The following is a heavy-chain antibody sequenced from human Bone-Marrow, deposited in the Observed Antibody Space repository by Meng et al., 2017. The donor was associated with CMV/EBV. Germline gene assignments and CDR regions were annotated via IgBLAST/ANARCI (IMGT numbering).Heavy chain of an antibody. D-gene: IGHD3-3*01. V-gene: IGHV3-48*03. J-gene: IGHJ6*02. CDR3: ASPHSGPDFWSGYESMDV. Sequence: GESLRISCAASGFTFSSYEMNWVCQAPGKGLVWVSYISSSGSTIYYADSVKGRFTISRDNAKNSLYLQMNSLRAEYTAVYYCASPHSGPDFWSGYESMDVWGQGTTVTVSS. CDR2: ISSSGSTI. CDR1: GFTFSSYE.